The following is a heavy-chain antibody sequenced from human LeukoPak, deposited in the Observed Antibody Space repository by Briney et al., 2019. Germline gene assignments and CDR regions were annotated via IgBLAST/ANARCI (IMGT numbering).Heavy chain of an antibody. D-gene: IGHD3-22*01. CDR2: IYHSGST. CDR3: VRDHYYNSSGYTFGY. J-gene: IGHJ4*02. CDR1: GGSISSGGYY. Sequence: PSETLSLTCTVSGGSISSGGYYWSWIRQPPGKGLEWIGYIYHSGSTYYNPSLKSRATISVDTSKNQFSLKLSSVTAADTAVYYCVRDHYYNSSGYTFGYWGQGTLVTVSS. V-gene: IGHV4-30-2*01.